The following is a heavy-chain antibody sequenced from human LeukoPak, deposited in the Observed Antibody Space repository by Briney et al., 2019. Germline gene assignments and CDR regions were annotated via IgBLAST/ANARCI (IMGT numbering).Heavy chain of an antibody. CDR2: ISGSGGST. D-gene: IGHD1-26*01. CDR3: AKPRYSGSYYPIDY. CDR1: GFTFSSYA. J-gene: IGHJ4*02. Sequence: GGSLRLSCAASGFTFSSYAMSWVRQAPGKGLEWVSAISGSGGSTYYADSVKGRFTISRDNSKNTLYLQMNSLRAEDTAVYYCAKPRYSGSYYPIDYWGQGTLVTVSS. V-gene: IGHV3-23*01.